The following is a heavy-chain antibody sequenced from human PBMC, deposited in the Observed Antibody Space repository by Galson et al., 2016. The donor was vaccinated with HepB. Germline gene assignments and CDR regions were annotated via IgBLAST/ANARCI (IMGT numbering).Heavy chain of an antibody. V-gene: IGHV3-23*01. Sequence: SLRLSCAASGFTFSSYAMSWVRQAPGKGLEWVSALSGSGNSTYYADSVKGRFTISRDNSKNTLYLQMNSLRAEDTAVYYCAKGDAWAGPFDYWGQGSLVTVSS. J-gene: IGHJ4*02. CDR3: AKGDAWAGPFDY. CDR1: GFTFSSYA. D-gene: IGHD6-19*01. CDR2: LSGSGNST.